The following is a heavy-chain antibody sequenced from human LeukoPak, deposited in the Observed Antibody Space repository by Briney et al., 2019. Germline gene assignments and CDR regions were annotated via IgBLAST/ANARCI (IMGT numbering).Heavy chain of an antibody. V-gene: IGHV1-2*02. CDR1: GYTYTGYY. D-gene: IGHD6-13*01. J-gene: IGHJ6*03. CDR2: INPNSGGT. Sequence: ASVKVSCKASGYTYTGYYMHWVRQAPGQGLEWMGWINPNSGGTNYAQKFQGRVTMTRDTYISTAYMALSKLRADERAGCYCARDRGLDIAAAGKFRHYYYYMDVWGKGTTVTVSS. CDR3: ARDRGLDIAAAGKFRHYYYYMDV.